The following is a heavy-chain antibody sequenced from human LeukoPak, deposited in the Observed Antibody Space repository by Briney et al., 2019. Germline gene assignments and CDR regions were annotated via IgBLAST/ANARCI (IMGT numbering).Heavy chain of an antibody. CDR2: ISGSGGST. V-gene: IGHV3-23*01. J-gene: IGHJ4*02. D-gene: IGHD3-22*01. CDR1: GFTFSIYA. Sequence: GGSLRLSCAASGFTFSIYAMSWVRQAPGKGLEWVSAISGSGGSTYYADSVKGWFTISRDNSKNTLYLQMNSLRAEDTAVYYCAKSYYYDSSGSKIPFDYWGQGTLVTVSS. CDR3: AKSYYYDSSGSKIPFDY.